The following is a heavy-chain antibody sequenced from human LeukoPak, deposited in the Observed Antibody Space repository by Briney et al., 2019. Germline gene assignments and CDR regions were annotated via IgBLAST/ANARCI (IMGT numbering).Heavy chain of an antibody. CDR2: INHSGST. CDR3: ARRGYSHRVYYGMDV. V-gene: IGHV4-34*01. D-gene: IGHD5-18*01. Sequence: PSETLSLTCAVYGGSFSGYYWSWIRQPPGKGLEWIGEINHSGSTNYNPSLKSRVTISVDTSKNQFSLKLSSVTAADTAVYHCARRGYSHRVYYGMDVWGQGTTVTVSS. J-gene: IGHJ6*02. CDR1: GGSFSGYY.